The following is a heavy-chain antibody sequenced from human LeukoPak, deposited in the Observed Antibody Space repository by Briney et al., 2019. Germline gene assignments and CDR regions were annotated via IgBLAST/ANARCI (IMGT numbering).Heavy chain of an antibody. V-gene: IGHV3-74*01. CDR2: INDDGTFT. CDR1: GFTFRNYW. J-gene: IGHJ4*02. Sequence: GGSLRLSCAASGFTFRNYWMHWVRQVPGKGLVWVSRINDDGTFTTYADSVKGRFTISRDNAKNSLYLQMNSLRAEDTAVYYCARDRGGSYGFRYWGQGTLVTVSS. D-gene: IGHD1-26*01. CDR3: ARDRGGSYGFRY.